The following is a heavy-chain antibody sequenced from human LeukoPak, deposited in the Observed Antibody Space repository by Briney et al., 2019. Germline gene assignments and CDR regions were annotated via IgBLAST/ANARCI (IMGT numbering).Heavy chain of an antibody. CDR2: IYHSGST. J-gene: IGHJ4*02. D-gene: IGHD6-19*01. CDR1: GGSISSGGYS. Sequence: SQTLSLTCAVSGGSISSGGYSWSWIRQPPGKGLEWIGYIYHSGSTYYNPSLKSRVTISVDTSKNQSSLKLSSVTAADTAVYYCARHQWLVNPYFDYWGQGTLVTVSS. V-gene: IGHV4-30-2*01. CDR3: ARHQWLVNPYFDY.